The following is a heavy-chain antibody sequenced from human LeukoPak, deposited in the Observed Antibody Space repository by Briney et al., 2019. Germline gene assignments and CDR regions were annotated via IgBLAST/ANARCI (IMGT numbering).Heavy chain of an antibody. J-gene: IGHJ4*02. Sequence: TLSLTCAVSGGSISSGDYSWSWIRQPPGKGLEWIGYIYLSGSTYYNPSLKSRITISIDRSKNQFSLSLSSVTAADTAIYYCARGGGYTAEFDFWGQGTLVTVSS. V-gene: IGHV4-30-2*01. CDR3: ARGGGYTAEFDF. D-gene: IGHD3-16*01. CDR2: IYLSGST. CDR1: GGSISSGDYS.